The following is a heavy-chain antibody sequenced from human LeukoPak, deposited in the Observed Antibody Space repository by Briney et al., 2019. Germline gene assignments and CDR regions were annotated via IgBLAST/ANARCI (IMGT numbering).Heavy chain of an antibody. D-gene: IGHD6-19*01. CDR1: GGSISTYY. CDR3: ARETSLAGFASGLGFNY. J-gene: IGHJ4*02. V-gene: IGHV4-59*01. Sequence: SETLSLTCAVSGGSISTYYWSWIRQPPGKGLEWIGYIYNTGSTNYNPSLKSRVTMSIDTSKNQFSLMLTSVTAADTATYYCARETSLAGFASGLGFNYWGQGILSPSPQ. CDR2: IYNTGST.